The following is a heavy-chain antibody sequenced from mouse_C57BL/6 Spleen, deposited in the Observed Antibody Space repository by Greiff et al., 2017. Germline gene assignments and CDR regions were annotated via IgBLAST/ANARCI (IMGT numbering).Heavy chain of an antibody. CDR3: ARGGLLDY. D-gene: IGHD3-1*01. V-gene: IGHV1-26*01. CDR2: INPNNGGT. Sequence: EVQLHQSGPELVKPGASVKISCKASGYTFTDYYMNWVKQSHGKSLEWIGDINPNNGGTSYNQKFKGKATLTVDKSSSTAYMELRSLTSEDSAVYYCARGGLLDYWGQGTTLTVSS. J-gene: IGHJ2*01. CDR1: GYTFTDYY.